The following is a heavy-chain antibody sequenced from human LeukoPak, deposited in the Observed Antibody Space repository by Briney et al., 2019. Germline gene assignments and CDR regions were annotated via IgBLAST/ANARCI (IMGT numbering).Heavy chain of an antibody. CDR2: ISYDGSNK. CDR1: GFIFSSYA. Sequence: GGSLRLSCAASGFIFSSYAMHWVRQAPGKGLEWVAVISYDGSNKYYADSVKGRFTISRDNSKNTLYLQMNSLRAEDTAVYYCAKFFTGEYVRAFDVWGQGTMVTVSS. V-gene: IGHV3-30*18. CDR3: AKFFTGEYVRAFDV. J-gene: IGHJ3*01. D-gene: IGHD3-10*02.